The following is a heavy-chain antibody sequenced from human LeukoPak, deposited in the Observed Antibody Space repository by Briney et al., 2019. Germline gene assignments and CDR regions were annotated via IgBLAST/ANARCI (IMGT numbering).Heavy chain of an antibody. Sequence: ETLSLTCAVYGGSFSGYYWSWIRQPPGKGLEWIGEINHSGSTNYNPSLKSRVTISVDTSKNQFSLKLSSVTAADTAVYYCARLGDYCSSTSCYGYWGQGTLVTVSS. D-gene: IGHD2-2*01. V-gene: IGHV4-34*01. CDR2: INHSGST. J-gene: IGHJ4*02. CDR1: GGSFSGYY. CDR3: ARLGDYCSSTSCYGY.